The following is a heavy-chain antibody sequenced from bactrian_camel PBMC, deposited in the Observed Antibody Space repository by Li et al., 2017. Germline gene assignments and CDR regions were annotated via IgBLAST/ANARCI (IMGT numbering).Heavy chain of an antibody. CDR1: GFTFEGSD. CDR3: VSDRFSMSALINNKRFIGDPPDFGN. CDR2: ISIDGST. V-gene: IGHV3S63*01. Sequence: VESGGGSVQPGGSLRLSCTASGFTFEGSDMGWYSQAPGNECEVVSTISIDGSTYYADSVKGRFTISLDNAKITVYLQLNSLKPEDTATYYCVSDRFSMSALINNKRFIGDPPDFGNWGQGTQVTVS. D-gene: IGHD1*01. J-gene: IGHJ6*01.